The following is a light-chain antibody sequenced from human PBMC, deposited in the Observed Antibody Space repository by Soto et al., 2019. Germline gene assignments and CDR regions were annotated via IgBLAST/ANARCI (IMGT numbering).Light chain of an antibody. CDR3: QQYGSSPWT. CDR1: QSVSSNY. Sequence: EIVLTQSPGTLSLSPGERATLSCRASQSVSSNYLAWCQQKPGQAPRLLIYGASRRATSIPDRFSGSGSGTDFTLTISRLEPEDFAVYYCQQYGSSPWTFGQGTKVEIK. J-gene: IGKJ1*01. V-gene: IGKV3-20*01. CDR2: GAS.